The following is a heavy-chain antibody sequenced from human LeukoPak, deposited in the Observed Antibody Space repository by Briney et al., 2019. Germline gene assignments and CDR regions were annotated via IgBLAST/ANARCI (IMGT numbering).Heavy chain of an antibody. D-gene: IGHD5-18*01. V-gene: IGHV3-23*01. J-gene: IGHJ4*02. CDR2: ISGSGGST. Sequence: PGGSLRLSCAASGFTFSSYAMSWVRQAPGKGLELVSAISGSGGSTYYADSVKGRFTISRDNAKNSLYLQMNSLRAEDTAVYYCARDPTPRENTAMPTGYWGQGTLVTVSS. CDR3: ARDPTPRENTAMPTGY. CDR1: GFTFSSYA.